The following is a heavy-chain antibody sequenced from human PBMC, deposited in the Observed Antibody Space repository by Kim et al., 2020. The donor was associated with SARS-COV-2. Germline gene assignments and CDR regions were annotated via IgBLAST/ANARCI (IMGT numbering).Heavy chain of an antibody. J-gene: IGHJ4*02. CDR3: VKALGSRPEGY. CDR1: GFTFSRSW. V-gene: IGHV3-7*01. CDR2: IKNDGTEK. D-gene: IGHD2-2*01. Sequence: GGSLRLSCAASGFTFSRSWMNWVRQTPGKGLEWVANIKNDGTEKNYVDSVKGRFTISRDNSENSVYLQMNSLRAEDTAVYYCVKALGSRPEGYWGQGTLVTVSS.